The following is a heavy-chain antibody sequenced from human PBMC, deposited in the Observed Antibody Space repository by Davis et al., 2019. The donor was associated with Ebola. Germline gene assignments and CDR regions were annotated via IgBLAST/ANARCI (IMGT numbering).Heavy chain of an antibody. CDR3: ARAGGSSWSRYYYYYMDV. CDR1: GYTFTSYG. D-gene: IGHD6-13*01. Sequence: ASVKVSCKASGYTFTSYGISWVRQAPGQGLEWMGWISAYNGNTNYAQKLQGRVTMTTDTSTSTAYMALRSLRSDDTAVYYCARAGGSSWSRYYYYYMDVWGKGTTVTVSS. J-gene: IGHJ6*03. CDR2: ISAYNGNT. V-gene: IGHV1-18*01.